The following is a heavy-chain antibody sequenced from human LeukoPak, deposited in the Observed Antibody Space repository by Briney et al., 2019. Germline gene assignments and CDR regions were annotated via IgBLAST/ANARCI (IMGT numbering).Heavy chain of an antibody. J-gene: IGHJ3*02. Sequence: PSETLSLTCAVYGGSFSGYYWSWIRQPPGKGLEWIGEINHSGSTNYNPSLKSRVTISVDTFKNQFSLKLSSVTAADTAVYYCARRSWHSSIWGQGTMVTVSS. D-gene: IGHD6-13*01. CDR2: INHSGST. CDR3: ARRSWHSSI. CDR1: GGSFSGYY. V-gene: IGHV4-34*01.